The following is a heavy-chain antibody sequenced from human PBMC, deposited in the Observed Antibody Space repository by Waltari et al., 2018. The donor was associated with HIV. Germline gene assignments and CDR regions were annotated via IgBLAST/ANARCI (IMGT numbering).Heavy chain of an antibody. Sequence: QDRLVQSGAEVRKPGCSEQVPCKYSADSVNIYALNWVRQAPGQGPEWLGRIIPALGSTNYEPRFGGRVTITADKSTTTAYMELSRRTSEDTAVYFCARAGLRQLGRPYYYGLDVWGQGTTVTVSS. V-gene: IGHV1-69*04. J-gene: IGHJ6*02. CDR2: IIPALGST. D-gene: IGHD6-6*01. CDR1: ADSVNIYA. CDR3: ARAGLRQLGRPYYYGLDV.